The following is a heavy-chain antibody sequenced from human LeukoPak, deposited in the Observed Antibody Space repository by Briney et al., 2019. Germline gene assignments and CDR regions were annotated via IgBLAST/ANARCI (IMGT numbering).Heavy chain of an antibody. J-gene: IGHJ4*02. CDR2: IKQDGSET. CDR3: ARDFAAAVG. D-gene: IGHD2-15*01. CDR1: GFTFSTYR. V-gene: IGHV3-7*01. Sequence: GGSLRLSWAASGFTFSTYRMSWVSQAPGKGLEWVANIKQDGSETHYVDSVRGRFIDSRDNAKNSVFLQMNSLGVEDTAIYYCARDFAAAVGWGQGTLVTVS.